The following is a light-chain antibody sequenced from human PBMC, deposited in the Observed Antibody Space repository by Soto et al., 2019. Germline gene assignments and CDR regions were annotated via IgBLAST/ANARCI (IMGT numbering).Light chain of an antibody. CDR1: QSLLGSDGKTY. Sequence: DIVMTQSPLSLPVTPGEPASISCKSSQSLLGSDGKTYLSWYLQKPGHPPQLLIFEVSNHFSGVSDRFSGSGSGTDFTLKISRVEAEDVGVYYCMQSVQFPRTFGGGTKVDIK. J-gene: IGKJ4*01. CDR2: EVS. CDR3: MQSVQFPRT. V-gene: IGKV2D-29*01.